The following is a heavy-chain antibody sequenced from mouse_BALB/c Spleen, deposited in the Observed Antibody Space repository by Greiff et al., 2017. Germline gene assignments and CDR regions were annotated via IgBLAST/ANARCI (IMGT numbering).Heavy chain of an antibody. V-gene: IGHV3-6*02. D-gene: IGHD1-1*01. CDR1: GYSITSGYY. CDR3: AREELRWYFDV. Sequence: EVQLQESGPGLVKPSQSLSLTCSVTGYSITSGYYWNWIRQFPGNKLEWMGYISYDGSNNYNPSLKNRISITRDTSKNQFFLKLNSVTTEDTATYYCAREELRWYFDVWGAGTTVTVSS. J-gene: IGHJ1*01. CDR2: ISYDGSN.